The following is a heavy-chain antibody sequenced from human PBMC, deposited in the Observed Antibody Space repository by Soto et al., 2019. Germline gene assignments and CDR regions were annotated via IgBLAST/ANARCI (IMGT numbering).Heavy chain of an antibody. CDR3: ARRPYSSGWLYFDY. CDR2: IYYSGNT. J-gene: IGHJ4*02. D-gene: IGHD6-19*01. CDR1: GFSISSSSYY. Sequence: PSETLSLTCTFSGFSISSSSYYLGWFRQPPGKGLEWIGSIYYSGNTYYNPSLKSRVTISVDTSRNQFSLKMSSVTAADTAVFYCARRPYSSGWLYFDYWGRGTLVTVSS. V-gene: IGHV4-39*01.